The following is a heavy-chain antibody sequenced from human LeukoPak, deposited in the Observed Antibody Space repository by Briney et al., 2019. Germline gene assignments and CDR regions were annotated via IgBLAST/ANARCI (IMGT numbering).Heavy chain of an antibody. Sequence: GGSLRLSFAASGFTFSSYWMHWVRQAPGKGLVWVSRINNDGSSTSYADSVKGRFTISRDNAKNTLYLQMNSLRAEDTAVYYCAKDTVVPGHNAFDIWGXGTMVTVSS. V-gene: IGHV3-74*01. J-gene: IGHJ3*02. CDR1: GFTFSSYW. D-gene: IGHD2-2*01. CDR2: INNDGSST. CDR3: AKDTVVPGHNAFDI.